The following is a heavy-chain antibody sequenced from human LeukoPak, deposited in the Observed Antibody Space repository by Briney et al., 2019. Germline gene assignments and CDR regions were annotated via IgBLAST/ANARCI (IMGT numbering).Heavy chain of an antibody. Sequence: SLRLSCAASGFTFDDYAMHWVRQAPGKGLEWVSGISWNSGSIGYADSVKGRFTISRDNAKNSLYLQMNSLRAEDTALYYCAKATTSNLNFGYWGQGTLVTVSS. J-gene: IGHJ4*02. CDR1: GFTFDDYA. CDR3: AKATTSNLNFGY. D-gene: IGHD4-17*01. CDR2: ISWNSGSI. V-gene: IGHV3-9*01.